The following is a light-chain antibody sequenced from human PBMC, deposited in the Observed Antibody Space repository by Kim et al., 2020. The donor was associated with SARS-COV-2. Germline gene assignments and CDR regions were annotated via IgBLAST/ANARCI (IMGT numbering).Light chain of an antibody. V-gene: IGLV3-1*01. CDR1: KLGDKY. Sequence: VSPGQTASITCSGDKLGDKYACWYQQKPGQSPVLVIYQDGKRPSGIPERFSGSNSGNTATLTISGTQAMDEADYYCQAWDSSTVVIFGGGTQLTVL. CDR3: QAWDSSTVVI. J-gene: IGLJ2*01. CDR2: QDG.